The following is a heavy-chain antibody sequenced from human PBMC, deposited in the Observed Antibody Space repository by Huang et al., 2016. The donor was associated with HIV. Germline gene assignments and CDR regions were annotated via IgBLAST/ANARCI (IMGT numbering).Heavy chain of an antibody. D-gene: IGHD6-19*01. J-gene: IGHJ4*02. CDR1: GFTSSSHG. Sequence: QVQVVESGGGVVQPGGSLRLSCAASGFTSSSHGMHWVRQAPGKGLEWVAFIQYYGSNKYFADSVKGRFTMSRDNSKNTLYLQMNSLRGEDTAVYYCVKETVQWLVTYWGQGTLVTVSS. V-gene: IGHV3-30*02. CDR3: VKETVQWLVTY. CDR2: IQYYGSNK.